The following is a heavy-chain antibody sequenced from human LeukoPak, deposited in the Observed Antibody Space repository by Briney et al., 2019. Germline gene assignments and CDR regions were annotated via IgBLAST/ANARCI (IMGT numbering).Heavy chain of an antibody. D-gene: IGHD1-26*01. Sequence: GGSLRLSSAASGFTFSSYSMNWVRQAPGKGLEWVSSISSSSSYIYYADSVKGRFTISRDNAKNSLYLQMNSLRAEDTAVYYCARLDSGSYRNVPDFDYWGQGTLVTVSS. V-gene: IGHV3-21*01. CDR2: ISSSSSYI. CDR1: GFTFSSYS. J-gene: IGHJ4*02. CDR3: ARLDSGSYRNVPDFDY.